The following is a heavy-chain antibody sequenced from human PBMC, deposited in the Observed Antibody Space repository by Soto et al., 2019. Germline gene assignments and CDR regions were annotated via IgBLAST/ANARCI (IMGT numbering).Heavy chain of an antibody. D-gene: IGHD3-22*01. CDR2: IYFDGAA. V-gene: IGHV4-39*01. CDR3: ARRGNNGGYLRSYAY. J-gene: IGHJ4*02. CDR1: GGFISSSSYY. Sequence: SETLSLTCTVSGGFISSSSYYWGWIRQTPGRGLEWIGSIYFDGAAFYNPSLKSRVTLSVDTSRNQFSLNVNSVTAADTAIYYCARRGNNGGYLRSYAYWGQGSLVXVSS.